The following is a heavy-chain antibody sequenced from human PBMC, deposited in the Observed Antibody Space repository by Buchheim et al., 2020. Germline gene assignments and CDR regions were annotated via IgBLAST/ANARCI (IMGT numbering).Heavy chain of an antibody. V-gene: IGHV3-30-3*01. J-gene: IGHJ6*02. Sequence: QVQLVESGGGVVQPGRSLRLSCAASGFTFSSYAMHWVRQAPGKGLEWVAVISYDGSNKYYADSVKGRFTISRDNSKNTLYLQMNSLRAEDTAVYYCAREMATILYYYYGMDVWGQGTT. D-gene: IGHD5-24*01. CDR2: ISYDGSNK. CDR1: GFTFSSYA. CDR3: AREMATILYYYYGMDV.